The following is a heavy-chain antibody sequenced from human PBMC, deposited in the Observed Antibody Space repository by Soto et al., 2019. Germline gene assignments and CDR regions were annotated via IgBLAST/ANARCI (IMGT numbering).Heavy chain of an antibody. Sequence: GGSLRLSCGASGFTFTNYEMNWVRQAPGKGLEWVAYITSSGSPMYYADSVKGRFTISRDNVRNSLYPQMNSLRAEDTAVYYCARLHCSSTNCSYNYYYGMDVWGQGTTVTVSS. V-gene: IGHV3-48*03. J-gene: IGHJ6*02. CDR1: GFTFTNYE. CDR3: ARLHCSSTNCSYNYYYGMDV. D-gene: IGHD2-2*01. CDR2: ITSSGSPM.